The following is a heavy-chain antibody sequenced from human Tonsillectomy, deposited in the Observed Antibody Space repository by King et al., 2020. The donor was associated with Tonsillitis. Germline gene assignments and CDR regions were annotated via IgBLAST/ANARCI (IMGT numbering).Heavy chain of an antibody. V-gene: IGHV4-31*03. J-gene: IGHJ4*02. CDR3: AGTAATFDY. Sequence: VPLQESGPGLVKPSQTLSLICTVSGVSISSGGHYWNWIRQHPGKGLEWIGYIYYSGSTYQNPSLKSRVTLSVDTSKNQFSLKVSSMTAADTAVYYCAGTAATFDYWGQGILVTVSS. CDR2: IYYSGST. D-gene: IGHD2-21*02. CDR1: GVSISSGGHY.